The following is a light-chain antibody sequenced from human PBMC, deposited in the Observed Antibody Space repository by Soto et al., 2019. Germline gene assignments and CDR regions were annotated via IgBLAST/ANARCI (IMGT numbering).Light chain of an antibody. CDR2: GAS. Sequence: EIVMTQSPATLSLSPGERATLSCRASQSLSSNLVWYQQKLGQAPRLLIYGASTRATGIPARFSGSGSGTEFTLTISSLQSEDFAVYYCQQYNNWPRTFGQGTKV. CDR3: QQYNNWPRT. V-gene: IGKV3-15*01. CDR1: QSLSSN. J-gene: IGKJ1*01.